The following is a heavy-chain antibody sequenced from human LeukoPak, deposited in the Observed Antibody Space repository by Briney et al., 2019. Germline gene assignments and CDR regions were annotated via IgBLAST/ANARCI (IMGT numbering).Heavy chain of an antibody. J-gene: IGHJ4*02. CDR1: GGSIRSSTYY. CDR2: IYYTGNT. Sequence: PSETLSLTCSVSGGSIRSSTYYWGWIRQPPGRGLEWIGTIYYTGNTNYNPSLKSRVTISVDTAKSQFSPKLNSVAAADTAIYYCGRLAVTYYYDSSGLPQYYFDYWGQGKLVTVSS. D-gene: IGHD3-22*01. V-gene: IGHV4-39*01. CDR3: GRLAVTYYYDSSGLPQYYFDY.